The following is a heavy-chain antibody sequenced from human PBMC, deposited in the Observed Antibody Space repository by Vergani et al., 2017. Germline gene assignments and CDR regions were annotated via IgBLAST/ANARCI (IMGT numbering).Heavy chain of an antibody. D-gene: IGHD3-22*01. CDR2: MNPNSGNT. Sequence: QVQLVQSGAEVKKPGASVKVSCKASGYTFTSYDINWVRQATGQGLEWMGWMNPNSGNTGYAQKFQGRVTMTRNNSISTADMELRSLRSDDTAVYYCARPDRHVPYDSSGYSILYWGQGTLVTVSS. V-gene: IGHV1-8*02. CDR1: GYTFTSYD. J-gene: IGHJ4*02. CDR3: ARPDRHVPYDSSGYSILY.